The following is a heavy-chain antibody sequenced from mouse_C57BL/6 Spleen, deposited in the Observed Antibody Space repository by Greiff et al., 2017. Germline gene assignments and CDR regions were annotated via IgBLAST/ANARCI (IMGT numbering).Heavy chain of an antibody. CDR2: IWSGGST. CDR3: ARYPNLHHYAMDY. Sequence: VQLKESGPGLVQPSQSLSITCTVSGFSLTSYGVHWVRQSPGKGLEWLGVIWSGGSTDYNAAFISRLSISKDNSKSQVFFKMNSLQADDTAIYYCARYPNLHHYAMDYWGQGTSVTVSS. D-gene: IGHD2-1*01. J-gene: IGHJ4*01. V-gene: IGHV2-2*01. CDR1: GFSLTSYG.